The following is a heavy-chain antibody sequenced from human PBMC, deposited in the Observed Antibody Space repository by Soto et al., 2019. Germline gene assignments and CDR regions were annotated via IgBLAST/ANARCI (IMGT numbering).Heavy chain of an antibody. V-gene: IGHV1-18*01. CDR1: GYTFTSYG. Sequence: ASVKVSCKASGYTFTSYGISWVRQAPGQGLEWMGWISAYNGNTNCAQKLQGRVTMTTDTSTSTAYMELRSLRSDDTAVYYCARVVVDSSGSMSPNWFAPWGKGTLVTVS. J-gene: IGHJ5*02. CDR2: ISAYNGNT. D-gene: IGHD6-19*01. CDR3: ARVVVDSSGSMSPNWFAP.